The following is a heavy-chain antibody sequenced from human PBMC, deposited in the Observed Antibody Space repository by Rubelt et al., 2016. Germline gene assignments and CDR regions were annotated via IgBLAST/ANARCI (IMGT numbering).Heavy chain of an antibody. CDR1: GYTFTSYG. V-gene: IGHV1-18*01. D-gene: IGHD6-6*01. J-gene: IGHJ2*01. Sequence: QVQLVPSGAEVKKPGASVKVSCKASGYTFTSYGISWVRQAPGQGLEGMGWISAYNANTNYAQKLRGRGTMTTATATSTADVELRSLRSEDTAVYYCARDRIRIAARQGWYFDLWGRGTLVTVSS. CDR3: ARDRIRIAARQGWYFDL. CDR2: ISAYNANT.